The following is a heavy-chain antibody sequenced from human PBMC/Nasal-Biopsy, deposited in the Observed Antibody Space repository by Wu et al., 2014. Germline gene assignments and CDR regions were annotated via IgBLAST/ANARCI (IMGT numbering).Heavy chain of an antibody. Sequence: TLSLTCTVSGGSITNYYWNWIRQPPGKGLQWIGYIFHSGSPSYNPSLNSRVTISADMSKNQFSLTLDSVTAADTAIYYCARDGGSPFGTPKWFDVWGPGALVTVSS. CDR2: IFHSGSP. V-gene: IGHV4-59*01. D-gene: IGHD1-1*01. CDR1: GGSITNYY. CDR3: ARDGGSPFGTPKWFDV. J-gene: IGHJ5*02.